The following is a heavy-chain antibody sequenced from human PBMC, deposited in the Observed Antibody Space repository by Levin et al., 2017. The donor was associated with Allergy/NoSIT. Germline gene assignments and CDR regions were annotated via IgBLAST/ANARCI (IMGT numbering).Heavy chain of an antibody. CDR3: ARALCGSSSHFDY. CDR1: GYTFNSHY. V-gene: IGHV1-46*02. J-gene: IGHJ4*02. D-gene: IGHD6-6*01. Sequence: ASVKVSCKASGYTFNSHYMHWVRQAPGQGLEWVAMINPKGGSTSYTQKLQGRVIITSDTSATTVYLEVRKLRFDDTAVYFCARALCGSSSHFDYWGQGTLVTVSS. CDR2: INPKGGST.